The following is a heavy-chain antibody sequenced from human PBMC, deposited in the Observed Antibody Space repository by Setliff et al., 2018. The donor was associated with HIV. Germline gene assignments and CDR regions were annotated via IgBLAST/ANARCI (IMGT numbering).Heavy chain of an antibody. CDR3: ARDPSSGIYYDSSGQYFQN. V-gene: IGHV1-18*01. J-gene: IGHJ1*01. CDR2: ISAYNGNT. CDR1: GYIFTSYG. D-gene: IGHD3-22*01. Sequence: ASVKVSCKASGYIFTSYGISWVRQAPGQGLEWMGWISAYNGNTNYAQKFQGRVSMTIDTTTSTAYMGLRSLRPDDTAVYFCARDPSSGIYYDSSGQYFQNWGQGTLVTVS.